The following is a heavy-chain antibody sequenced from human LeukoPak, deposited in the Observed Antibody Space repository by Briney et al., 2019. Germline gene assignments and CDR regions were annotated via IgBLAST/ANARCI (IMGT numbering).Heavy chain of an antibody. CDR1: GFTFSRYW. D-gene: IGHD3-22*01. Sequence: PGGSLRLSCAAPGFTFSRYWMHWVRQTPEKGLVWVSRITTDGTTTDYAGSVKGRFTNSRDNAKSTLYLQMNSLRAEDTAEYYCARANDNDGSSGYSHDYWGQGTLVTVSS. CDR2: ITTDGTTT. CDR3: ARANDNDGSSGYSHDY. J-gene: IGHJ4*02. V-gene: IGHV3-74*01.